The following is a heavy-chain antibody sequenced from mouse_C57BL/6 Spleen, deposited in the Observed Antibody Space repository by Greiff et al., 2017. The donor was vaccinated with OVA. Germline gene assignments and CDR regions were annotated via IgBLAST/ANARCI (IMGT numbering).Heavy chain of an antibody. CDR3: AKNFYDSPYYYAMDY. Sequence: QVQLKESGPGLVQPSQSLSITCTVSGFSLTSYGVHWVRQSPGKGLEWLGVIWRGGSTDYNAAFMSRLSITKDNAKSQVFFKMNSLQADDTAIYYCAKNFYDSPYYYAMDYWGQGTSVTVSS. V-gene: IGHV2-5*01. CDR2: IWRGGST. CDR1: GFSLTSYG. J-gene: IGHJ4*01. D-gene: IGHD2-3*01.